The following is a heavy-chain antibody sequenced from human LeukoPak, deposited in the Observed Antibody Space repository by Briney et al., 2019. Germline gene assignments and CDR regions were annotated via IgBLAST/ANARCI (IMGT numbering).Heavy chain of an antibody. CDR3: ARAAAGMDV. D-gene: IGHD6-25*01. J-gene: IGHJ6*02. Sequence: SVKVSCKASGGTFNNYAITWVRQAPGQGLEWMGRIIPIFDIVNYTQKFQGRVTITADTITNTAYMELSSLRSEDTAVYFCARAAAGMDVWGQGTTVIVSS. V-gene: IGHV1-69*04. CDR1: GGTFNNYA. CDR2: IIPIFDIV.